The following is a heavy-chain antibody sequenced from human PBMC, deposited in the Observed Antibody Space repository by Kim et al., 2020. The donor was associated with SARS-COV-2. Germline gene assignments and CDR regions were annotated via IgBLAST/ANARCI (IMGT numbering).Heavy chain of an antibody. CDR3: ARDSAITIFGVVIINYYYGMDV. Sequence: GGSLRLSCAASGFTFSSYAMHWVRQAPGKGLEYVSAISSNGGSTYYANSVKGRFTISRYNSKNTLYLQMGSLRAEDMAVYYCARDSAITIFGVVIINYYYGMDVWGQGTTVTVSS. V-gene: IGHV3-64*01. CDR1: GFTFSSYA. D-gene: IGHD3-3*01. J-gene: IGHJ6*02. CDR2: ISSNGGST.